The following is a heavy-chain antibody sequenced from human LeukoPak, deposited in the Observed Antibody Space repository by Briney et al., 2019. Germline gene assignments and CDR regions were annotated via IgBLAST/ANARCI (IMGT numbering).Heavy chain of an antibody. J-gene: IGHJ6*03. CDR1: GFTFSSYA. CDR3: ARVVGATAYYYYYMDV. CDR2: ISGSGGST. V-gene: IGHV3-23*01. D-gene: IGHD1-26*01. Sequence: PGGSLRLSCAASGFTFSSYAMSWVRQAPGKGLEWVSAISGSGGSTYYADSVKGRFTISRDNSKNTLYLQMNSLRAEDTAVYYCARVVGATAYYYYYMDVWGKGTTVTVSS.